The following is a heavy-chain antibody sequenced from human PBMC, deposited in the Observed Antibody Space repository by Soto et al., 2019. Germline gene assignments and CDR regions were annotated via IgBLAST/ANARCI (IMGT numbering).Heavy chain of an antibody. Sequence: GASVKVSCKASGGTFSSYAISWVRQAPGQGLEWMGGIIPIFGTANYAQKFQGRVTITADKSTSTAYMELSSLRSEDTAVYYCARGKYCSGGSCYVWFDPWGQGTLVTV. CDR3: ARGKYCSGGSCYVWFDP. CDR2: IIPIFGTA. V-gene: IGHV1-69*06. CDR1: GGTFSSYA. J-gene: IGHJ5*02. D-gene: IGHD2-15*01.